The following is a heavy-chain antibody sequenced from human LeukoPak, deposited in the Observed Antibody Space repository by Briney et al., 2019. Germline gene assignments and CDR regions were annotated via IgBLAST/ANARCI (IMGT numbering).Heavy chain of an antibody. V-gene: IGHV3-30-3*01. Sequence: PGGSLRLSCAASGFTFSSYAMHWVRQAPGKGLEWVAVISYDGSNKYYADSVKGRFTISRDNSKNTLYLQMNSLRAEDTAVYYCARDPRQYYDISTGYSEIDYWGQGTLVTVSS. D-gene: IGHD3-9*01. CDR3: ARDPRQYYDISTGYSEIDY. J-gene: IGHJ4*02. CDR2: ISYDGSNK. CDR1: GFTFSSYA.